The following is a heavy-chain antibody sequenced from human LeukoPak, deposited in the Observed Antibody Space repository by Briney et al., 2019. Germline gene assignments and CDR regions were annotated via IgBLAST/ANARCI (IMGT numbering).Heavy chain of an antibody. CDR2: ISSSCNST. D-gene: IGHD3-10*02. Sequence: GGSLRLSCAAPGFTFSDYYISWIRQAPGQGLEWVSYISSSCNSTYYADSVRGRFTISRDNAKNSLYLQMNSLRAEDTAVYYCAELGITMIGGVWGKGNTVTISS. J-gene: IGHJ6*04. CDR3: AELGITMIGGV. CDR1: GFTFSDYY. V-gene: IGHV3-11*04.